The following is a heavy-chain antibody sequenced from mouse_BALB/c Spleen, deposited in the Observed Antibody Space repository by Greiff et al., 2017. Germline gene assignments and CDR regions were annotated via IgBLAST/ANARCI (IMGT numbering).Heavy chain of an antibody. D-gene: IGHD1-1*01. Sequence: EVQLVESGGGLVQPGGSLKLSCAASGFDFSRYWMSWVRQAPGKGLEWIGEINPDSSTINYTPSLKDKFIISRDNAKNTLYLQMSKVRSEDTALYYCARPVYYGSSYGYFDVWGAGTTVTVSS. CDR2: INPDSSTI. V-gene: IGHV4-1*02. CDR3: ARPVYYGSSYGYFDV. J-gene: IGHJ1*01. CDR1: GFDFSRYW.